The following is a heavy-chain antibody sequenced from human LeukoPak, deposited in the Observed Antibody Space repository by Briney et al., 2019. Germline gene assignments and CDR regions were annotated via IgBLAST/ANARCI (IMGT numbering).Heavy chain of an antibody. CDR3: ARDLSGTFDH. D-gene: IGHD1-26*01. V-gene: IGHV3-74*01. CDR1: GFTFSSYW. CDR2: ISSDGSGT. J-gene: IGHJ4*02. Sequence: TGGSLRLSCAASGFTFSSYWMHWVRQTPGKGLVWVSHISSDGSGTYYADSVKGRFTISRDNAKNTLYLQMNSLRAEDTAVYYCARDLSGTFDHWGQGTLVTVSS.